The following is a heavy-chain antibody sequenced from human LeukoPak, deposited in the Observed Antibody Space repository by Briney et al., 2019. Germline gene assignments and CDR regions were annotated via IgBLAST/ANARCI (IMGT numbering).Heavy chain of an antibody. CDR2: ISYNGVST. Sequence: PGGSLRLSCAASGFTFSNFEMNWVRQAPGKGLEYVSAISYNGVSTYHANSVKGRFTISRDNAKNSLFLQMNSLRAEDTAVYFCAKSTRAVMAMMDVWGKGTTVTVSS. J-gene: IGHJ6*04. CDR1: GFTFSNFE. CDR3: AKSTRAVMAMMDV. V-gene: IGHV3-64*01. D-gene: IGHD3-16*01.